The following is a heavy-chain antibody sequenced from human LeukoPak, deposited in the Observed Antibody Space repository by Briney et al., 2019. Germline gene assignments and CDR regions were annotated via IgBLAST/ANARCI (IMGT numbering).Heavy chain of an antibody. CDR3: ARDLKLYYFDY. D-gene: IGHD6-6*01. CDR1: GGSISSYY. Sequence: SETLSLTCTVSGGSISSYYWSWIRQPPGKGLEWIGYIYYSGSTNYNPSFKSRVTISVDTSKNQFSLKLSSVTAADTAVYYCARDLKLYYFDYWGQGTLVTVSS. J-gene: IGHJ4*02. V-gene: IGHV4-59*01. CDR2: IYYSGST.